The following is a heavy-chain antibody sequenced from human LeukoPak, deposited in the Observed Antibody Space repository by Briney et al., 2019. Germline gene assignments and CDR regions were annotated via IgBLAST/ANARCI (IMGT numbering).Heavy chain of an antibody. CDR1: GYTFTGYY. J-gene: IGHJ4*02. V-gene: IGHV1-2*06. CDR3: TRASVAGRRFDY. CDR2: INPNSGGT. D-gene: IGHD6-19*01. Sequence: ASVKVSCKASGYTFTGYYMHWVRQAPGQGLEWMGRINPNSGGTNYAQKFQGRVTMTRDTSTGTVYMELSSLRSEDTAVYYCTRASVAGRRFDYWGQGTLVTVSS.